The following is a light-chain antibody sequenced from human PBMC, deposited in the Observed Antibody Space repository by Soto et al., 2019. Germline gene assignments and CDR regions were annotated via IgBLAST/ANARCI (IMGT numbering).Light chain of an antibody. V-gene: IGKV1-33*01. Sequence: DIQMTQSPSSLSASVGDRFTITCQASHDIRNDVNWYQQKPGKAPKRLIHAASSLETGVPSRFSGSGSGTDFTFTISGRQPEDIATYHCQQYDNLPLTFGGGTKGDIK. CDR2: AAS. CDR3: QQYDNLPLT. J-gene: IGKJ4*01. CDR1: HDIRND.